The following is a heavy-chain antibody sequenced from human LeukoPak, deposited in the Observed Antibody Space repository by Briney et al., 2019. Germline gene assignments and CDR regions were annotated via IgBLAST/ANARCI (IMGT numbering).Heavy chain of an antibody. CDR1: GGSMRDFY. V-gene: IGHV4-59*08. D-gene: IGHD3-9*01. Sequence: PSETLSLTCIVSGGSMRDFYWSWIRQPPGKGPEWIGYAHHSGSAHYNPSLKSPVSISVATSKKQFSLKMTSVTVADTAVYYCARLDSAYRDDWFRVKRNNWFDPWGQGTLVTVSS. J-gene: IGHJ5*01. CDR2: AHHSGSA. CDR3: ARLDSAYRDDWFRVKRNNWFDP.